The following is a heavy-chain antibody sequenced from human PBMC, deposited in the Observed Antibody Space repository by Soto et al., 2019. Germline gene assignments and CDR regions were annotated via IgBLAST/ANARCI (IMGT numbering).Heavy chain of an antibody. D-gene: IGHD6-19*01. CDR2: ISYDGSNK. CDR1: GFTFSSYG. J-gene: IGHJ4*02. CDR3: AKFGAGMGSY. Sequence: QVQLVESGGGVVQPGRSLRLSCAASGFTFSSYGMHWVRQAPGKGLEWVAVISYDGSNKYYADSVKGRFTISRDNSKNTLYLQMNSLRAEDTAVYYCAKFGAGMGSYWGQGTLVTVSS. V-gene: IGHV3-30*18.